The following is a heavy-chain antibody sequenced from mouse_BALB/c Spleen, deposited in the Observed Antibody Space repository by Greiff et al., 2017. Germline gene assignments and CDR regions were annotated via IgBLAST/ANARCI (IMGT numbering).Heavy chain of an antibody. Sequence: EVKLVESGGGLVKPGGSLKLSCAASGFTFSDYYMYWVRQTPEKRLEWVATISDGGSYTYYPDSVKGRFTISRDNAKNNLYLQMSSLKSEDTAMYYCAKAYYYGSSYGYAMDYWGQGTSVTVSS. V-gene: IGHV5-4*02. CDR1: GFTFSDYY. J-gene: IGHJ4*01. CDR3: AKAYYYGSSYGYAMDY. D-gene: IGHD1-1*01. CDR2: ISDGGSYT.